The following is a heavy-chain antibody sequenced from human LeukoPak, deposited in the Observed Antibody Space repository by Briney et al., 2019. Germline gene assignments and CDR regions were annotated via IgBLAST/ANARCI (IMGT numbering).Heavy chain of an antibody. CDR3: ARGGAAAGTRDYYYYMDV. V-gene: IGHV6-1*01. Sequence: SQTLSLTCAISGDSVSSNSAAWNWIRQSPSRGLEWLRRTYYRSKWYNDYAVSVKSRITINPDTSKNQFSLQLNSVTPEDTAVYYCARGGAAAGTRDYYYYMDVWGKGTTVTVSS. CDR2: TYYRSKWYN. CDR1: GDSVSSNSAA. D-gene: IGHD6-13*01. J-gene: IGHJ6*03.